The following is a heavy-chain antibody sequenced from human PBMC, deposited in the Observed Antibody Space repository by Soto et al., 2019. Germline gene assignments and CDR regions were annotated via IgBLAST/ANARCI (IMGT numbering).Heavy chain of an antibody. Sequence: EVQLLESGGGLVQPGGSLRLSCAASGFTFNNYAMSWVRQAPGKGLEWVSALSGSGGSTYYADSVKGRFTISRDNSNNTLYLQNNSLRAEDTAVYYCAKVGGYRYGWKDYWGQGTLVTVFS. CDR2: LSGSGGST. CDR1: GFTFNNYA. D-gene: IGHD5-18*01. CDR3: AKVGGYRYGWKDY. V-gene: IGHV3-23*01. J-gene: IGHJ4*02.